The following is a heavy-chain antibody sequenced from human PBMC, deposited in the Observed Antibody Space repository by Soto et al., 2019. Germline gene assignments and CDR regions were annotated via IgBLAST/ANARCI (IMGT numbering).Heavy chain of an antibody. CDR3: ARGFGTLFGVVHRFAPDI. V-gene: IGHV3-48*01. J-gene: IGHJ3*02. Sequence: EVQLVESGGGLVQPGGSLRLSCAASGFTFSSYSMNWVRQAPGKGLEWVSYISSSRSTIYYADSVKGRLTISRDKAKNSRYLQMKCLRAEDTAVYYCARGFGTLFGVVHRFAPDILFQGTMVTVSS. CDR2: ISSSRSTI. CDR1: GFTFSSYS. D-gene: IGHD3-3*01.